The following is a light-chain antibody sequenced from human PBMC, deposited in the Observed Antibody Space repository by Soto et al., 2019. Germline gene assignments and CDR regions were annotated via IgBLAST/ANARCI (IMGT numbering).Light chain of an antibody. CDR2: DVS. CDR3: SSYTSSSLV. Sequence: PATLSLSPGERATLSCRASQSVSSYLAWYQQHPGKAPKLMIYDVSNRPSGVSNRFSGSKSGNTASLTISGLQAEDEADYYCSSYTSSSLVFGTGTKVTVL. V-gene: IGLV2-14*01. J-gene: IGLJ1*01. CDR1: SQSVSSY.